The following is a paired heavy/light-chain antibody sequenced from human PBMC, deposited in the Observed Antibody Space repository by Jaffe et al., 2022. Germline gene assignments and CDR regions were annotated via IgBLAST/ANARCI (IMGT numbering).Light chain of an antibody. CDR2: KAS. Sequence: DIQMTQSPSTLSASVGDRVTITCRASQSISSWLAWYQQKPGKAPKLLIYKASSLESGVPSRFSGSGSGTEFTLTISSLQPDDFQTYYCQQYNSPQRTFGQGTKVEIK. CDR1: QSISSW. J-gene: IGKJ1*01. V-gene: IGKV1-5*03. CDR3: QQYNSPQRT.
Heavy chain of an antibody. J-gene: IGHJ5*02. Sequence: EVQLVESGGALVQPGESLRLSCAASGFTFSDYRMTWVRQAPGKGLEWVASIKQDGTEKYYVASARGRFTISRDNAQNSLYLQMNSLRAEDTAVYFCARDRGPGGTSPWGQGTLVTVFS. CDR1: GFTFSDYR. V-gene: IGHV3-7*01. D-gene: IGHD6-13*01. CDR2: IKQDGTEK. CDR3: ARDRGPGGTSP.